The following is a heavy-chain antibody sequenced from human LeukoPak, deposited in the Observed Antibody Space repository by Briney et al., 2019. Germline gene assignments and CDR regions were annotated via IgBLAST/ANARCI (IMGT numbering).Heavy chain of an antibody. CDR1: GGSISSGSYY. Sequence: SETLSLTCTVSGGSISSGSYYWSWIRQPAGKGLEWIGRIYTSGSTNYNPSLKSRVTISVDTSKNQFSLKLSSVTAADTAVYYCARDKRITMVRGVITQTYYFDYWGQGTLVTVSS. CDR3: ARDKRITMVRGVITQTYYFDY. D-gene: IGHD3-10*01. J-gene: IGHJ4*02. CDR2: IYTSGST. V-gene: IGHV4-61*02.